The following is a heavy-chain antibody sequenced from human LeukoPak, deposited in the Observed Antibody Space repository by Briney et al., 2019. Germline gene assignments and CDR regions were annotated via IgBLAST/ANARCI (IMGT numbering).Heavy chain of an antibody. D-gene: IGHD7-27*01. J-gene: IGHJ3*02. CDR2: IYTSGNT. CDR3: ARDRAGDSFDI. Sequence: SETLSLTCTVSGDSISSGNYYWTWIRQPAGKGLEWIGRIYTSGNTNYNPSLKSQVTISMDTSKNQFSLNLNSVTAADTAVYYCARDRAGDSFDIWGQGAMVTVSS. V-gene: IGHV4-61*02. CDR1: GDSISSGNYY.